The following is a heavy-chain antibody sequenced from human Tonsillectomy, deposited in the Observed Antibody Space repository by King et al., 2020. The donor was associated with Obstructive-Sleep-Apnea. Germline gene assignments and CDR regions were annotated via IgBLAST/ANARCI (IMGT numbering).Heavy chain of an antibody. D-gene: IGHD3-10*01. CDR2: IKQDGSEK. CDR3: ARDYGSGSYYNGADY. J-gene: IGHJ4*02. V-gene: IGHV3-7*03. CDR1: GFTFSSYW. Sequence: VQLVESGGGLVQPGGSLRLSCAASGFTFSSYWMSWVRQAPGKGREWVANIKQDGSEKYYVDSVKGRFTISRDNAKNSLYLQMNSLRAEDTAVYYCARDYGSGSYYNGADYWGQGTLVTVSS.